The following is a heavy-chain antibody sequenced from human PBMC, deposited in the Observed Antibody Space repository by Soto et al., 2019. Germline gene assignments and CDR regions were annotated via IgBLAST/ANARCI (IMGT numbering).Heavy chain of an antibody. CDR3: ASPYYDSSALQH. D-gene: IGHD3-22*01. Sequence: QVQLVESGGGVVQPGRSLRLSCAASGFTFSSYAMHWVRQAPGKGLEWVAVISYDGSNKYYADSVKGRFTISRDNSKNTLYLQMNSRRAEDTAVYYCASPYYDSSALQHWGQGTLVTVSS. CDR1: GFTFSSYA. CDR2: ISYDGSNK. J-gene: IGHJ1*01. V-gene: IGHV3-30-3*01.